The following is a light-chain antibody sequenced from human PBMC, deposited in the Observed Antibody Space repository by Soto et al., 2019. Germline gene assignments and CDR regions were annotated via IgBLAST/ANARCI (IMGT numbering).Light chain of an antibody. Sequence: EIVLTQSPGTLSLSPGERATLSCRASQSVSGSYLAWDQQKPGPAPRLLIYGASSRATGIPDRFSGSGSGTDFTLTISRLEPEDFAVYYCQQYGGSPFTFGPRTKVDIK. CDR2: GAS. CDR3: QQYGGSPFT. V-gene: IGKV3-20*01. J-gene: IGKJ3*01. CDR1: QSVSGSY.